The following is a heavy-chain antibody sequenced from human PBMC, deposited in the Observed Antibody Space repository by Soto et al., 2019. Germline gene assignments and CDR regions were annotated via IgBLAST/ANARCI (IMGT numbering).Heavy chain of an antibody. CDR2: ISGSGGST. J-gene: IGHJ1*01. Sequence: GGSLRLSCAASGFTFSSYAMSWVRQAPGEGLEWVSAISGSGGSTYYADSVKGRFTISRDNSKNTLYLQMNSLRAEDTAVYYCAKGVGYCSSTSCLQYFQHWGQGTLVTSPQ. D-gene: IGHD2-2*01. CDR3: AKGVGYCSSTSCLQYFQH. CDR1: GFTFSSYA. V-gene: IGHV3-23*01.